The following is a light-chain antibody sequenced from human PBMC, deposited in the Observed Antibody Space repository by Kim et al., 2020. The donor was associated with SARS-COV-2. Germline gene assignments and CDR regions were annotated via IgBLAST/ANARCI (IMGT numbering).Light chain of an antibody. J-gene: IGKJ2*01. CDR2: GAS. Sequence: EIVMTQFPATLSVSPGERVTLSCRASQSVSNNLAWYQQQPGQAPRLLIYGASTRATGIPARFSGSGSGTEFTLTISSLQSEDFAVYYWQQYDYWPPYTLRRGT. CDR1: QSVSNN. V-gene: IGKV3-15*01. CDR3: QQYDYWPPYT.